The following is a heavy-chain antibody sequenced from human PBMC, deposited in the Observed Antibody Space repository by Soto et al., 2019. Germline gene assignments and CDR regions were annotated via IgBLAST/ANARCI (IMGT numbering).Heavy chain of an antibody. D-gene: IGHD3-10*01. CDR3: ARVVTMVRGVHGMDV. Sequence: SETLSLTCAVSGGSISSSNWWSWVRQPPGKGLEWIGEIYHSGSTNYNPSLKSRVTISVDKSKNQFSLKLSSVTAADTAVYYCARVVTMVRGVHGMDVWGQGTTVTVSS. V-gene: IGHV4-4*02. CDR1: GGSISSSNW. J-gene: IGHJ6*02. CDR2: IYHSGST.